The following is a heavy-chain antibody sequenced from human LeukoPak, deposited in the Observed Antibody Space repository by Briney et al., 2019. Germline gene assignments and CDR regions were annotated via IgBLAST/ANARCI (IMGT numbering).Heavy chain of an antibody. V-gene: IGHV1-2*02. Sequence: ASVKVSCKASGYTFTGYYMHWVRQAPGQGLEWMGWINPNSGGTNYAQKFQGRVTMTRDTSISTAYMELSRLRSDDTAVYYCAREGSSVAATAYDYRGQGTLVTVSS. J-gene: IGHJ4*02. CDR2: INPNSGGT. D-gene: IGHD6-19*01. CDR1: GYTFTGYY. CDR3: AREGSSVAATAYDY.